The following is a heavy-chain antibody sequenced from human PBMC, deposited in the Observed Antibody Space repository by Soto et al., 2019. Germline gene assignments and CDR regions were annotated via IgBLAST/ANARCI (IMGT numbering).Heavy chain of an antibody. CDR3: ERRYDPYYFDS. CDR2: IYGSDDK. Sequence: QITLKESGPTLVKPTQTLTLTCTFSGFSLTTSAVAVGWIRQPPGKALEWLAIIYGSDDKFYSPSLKTRLTITKDTSTNQVVLTMTNRVPVDTATYYCERRYDPYYFDSWGQGTLVTVSS. V-gene: IGHV2-5*01. D-gene: IGHD1-1*01. CDR1: GFSLTTSAVA. J-gene: IGHJ4*02.